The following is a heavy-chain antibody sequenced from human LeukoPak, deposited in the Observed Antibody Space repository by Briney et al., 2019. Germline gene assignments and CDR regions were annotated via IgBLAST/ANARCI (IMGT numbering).Heavy chain of an antibody. Sequence: GGSLRLSCAASGFTFSSYWMSWVRQAPGKGLEWVADVKQDGSENYYVDSVKGRFTISRDNAKNSLYLQMNSLRAEDTAVYYCARSGMVLDYWGQGTPVTVSS. CDR1: GFTFSSYW. CDR2: VKQDGSEN. D-gene: IGHD5-18*01. CDR3: ARSGMVLDY. V-gene: IGHV3-7*01. J-gene: IGHJ4*02.